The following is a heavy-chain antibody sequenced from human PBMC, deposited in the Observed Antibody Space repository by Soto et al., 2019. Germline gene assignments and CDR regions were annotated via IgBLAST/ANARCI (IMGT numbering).Heavy chain of an antibody. CDR1: GHTLTELS. V-gene: IGHV1-24*01. CDR3: ATSERRTWYHWLDP. D-gene: IGHD6-13*01. J-gene: IGHJ5*02. Sequence: ASVKVSCKVSGHTLTELSMHWVRQAPGKGLEWMGGFDPEDGETIYAQKFQGRVTMTEDTSTDTAYMELSRLRSEDTAVYYCATSERRTWYHWLDPWGQGTLVTVSS. CDR2: FDPEDGET.